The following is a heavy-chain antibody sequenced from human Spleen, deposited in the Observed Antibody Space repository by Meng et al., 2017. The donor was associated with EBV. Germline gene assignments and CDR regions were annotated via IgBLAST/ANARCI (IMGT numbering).Heavy chain of an antibody. CDR2: INHSGNT. CDR3: ATWWGKGYY. V-gene: IGHV4-34*01. D-gene: IGHD2-8*02. CDR1: GGPCDGYS. J-gene: IGHJ4*02. Sequence: QVALQRGGEGLLKPSETLSLTCDLYGGPCDGYSWTWIRQPPGKGREWIGEINHSGNTNYNPSLKSRVTISVDTSKRQFSLKLTSMTAADTAVYYCATWWGKGYYWGQETLVTVSS.